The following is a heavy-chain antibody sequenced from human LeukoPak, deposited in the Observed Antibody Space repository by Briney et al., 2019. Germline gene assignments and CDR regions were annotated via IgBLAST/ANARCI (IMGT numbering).Heavy chain of an antibody. CDR3: ARKGGSSSWYRFGY. Sequence: SETLSLTCTVSGGSISSGGYYWSWIRQHPGKGLEWIGYIYYSGSTYYNPSLKSRVTISVDTSKNQFSLKLSSVTAADTAVYYCARKGGSSSWYRFGYWGQGTLVTVSS. D-gene: IGHD6-13*01. V-gene: IGHV4-31*03. J-gene: IGHJ4*02. CDR1: GGSISSGGYY. CDR2: IYYSGST.